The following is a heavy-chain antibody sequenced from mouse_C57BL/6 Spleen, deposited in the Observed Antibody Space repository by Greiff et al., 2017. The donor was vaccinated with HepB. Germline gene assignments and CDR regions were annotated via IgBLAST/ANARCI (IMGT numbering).Heavy chain of an antibody. J-gene: IGHJ4*01. CDR2: IDPETGGT. CDR1: GYTFTDYE. V-gene: IGHV1-15*01. CDR3: RRRGFIRAMDY. Sequence: VQLQQSGAELVRPGASVTLSCKASGYTFTDYEMHWVKQTPVHGLEWIGAIDPETGGTAYNQKFKGKAILTADKSSSTAYMELRSLTSEDSAVYYCRRRGFIRAMDYWGQGTSVTVSS. D-gene: IGHD1-1*01.